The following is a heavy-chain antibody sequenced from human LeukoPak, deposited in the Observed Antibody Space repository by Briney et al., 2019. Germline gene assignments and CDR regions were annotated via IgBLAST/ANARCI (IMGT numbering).Heavy chain of an antibody. J-gene: IGHJ6*03. CDR1: GGSISSSSYY. V-gene: IGHV4-39*01. Sequence: SETLSLTCTVSGGSISSSSYYWGWIRQPPGKGLEWIGSIYYSGSTYYNPSLKSRVTISVDTSKNQFSLKLSSVTAADTAVYYCARHGLEWLSVYMDVWGKGTTVTVSS. CDR3: ARHGLEWLSVYMDV. D-gene: IGHD3-3*01. CDR2: IYYSGST.